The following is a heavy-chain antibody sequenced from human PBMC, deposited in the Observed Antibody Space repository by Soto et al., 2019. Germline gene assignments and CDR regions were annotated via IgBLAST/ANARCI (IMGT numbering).Heavy chain of an antibody. CDR2: IYYSGST. Sequence: SETLSLTCTVSGGSISSYYWSWIRQPPGKGLEWIGYIYYSGSTNYNPSLKSRVTISVDTSKNQFSLKLSSVTAADTAVYHCARHALLDNFDYWGQGTLVTVSS. CDR1: GGSISSYY. D-gene: IGHD1-1*01. V-gene: IGHV4-59*08. CDR3: ARHALLDNFDY. J-gene: IGHJ4*02.